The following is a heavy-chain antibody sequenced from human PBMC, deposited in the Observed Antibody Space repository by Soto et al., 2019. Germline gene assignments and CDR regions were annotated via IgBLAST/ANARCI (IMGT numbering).Heavy chain of an antibody. CDR1: GGSISSRNW. CDR2: SYNSGST. D-gene: IGHD2-15*01. Sequence: PSETLSLTCTVSGGSISSRNWRSWVRQPPGKGLEWIGESYNSGSTNYNPTLKSRVTKSVDNAKKQLSLKLSSVTAAGPAPYYCARVRGLGYCSGGSCYSGYYYGRDVWGQGPRVTVSS. J-gene: IGHJ6*02. CDR3: ARVRGLGYCSGGSCYSGYYYGRDV. V-gene: IGHV4-4*02.